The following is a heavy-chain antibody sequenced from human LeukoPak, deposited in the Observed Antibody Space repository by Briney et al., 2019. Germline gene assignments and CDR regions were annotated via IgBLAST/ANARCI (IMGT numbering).Heavy chain of an antibody. CDR2: IYYSGST. Sequence: SETLSLTCTVSGGSISSYYWSWIRQPPGKGLEWIGYIYYSGSTNYNPSLKSRVTISVDTSKNQFSLKLSSVTAADTAVYYCARGGGVRTGTVDYWGQGTLVTVSS. J-gene: IGHJ4*02. D-gene: IGHD1-7*01. CDR3: ARGGGVRTGTVDY. CDR1: GGSISSYY. V-gene: IGHV4-59*01.